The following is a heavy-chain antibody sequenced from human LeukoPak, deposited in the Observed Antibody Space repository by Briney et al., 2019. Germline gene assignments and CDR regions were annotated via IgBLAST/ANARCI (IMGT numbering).Heavy chain of an antibody. Sequence: GGSLRLSCAASGFTFSSYSMNWVRQAPGKGLVWVAHINTDGRTTTYADSVKGRFTVARDNAKDTLYLEMNRLRAEDTAVYYCARDNTYMFDYWGQGTQVTVSS. V-gene: IGHV3-74*01. CDR2: INTDGRTT. CDR3: ARDNTYMFDY. CDR1: GFTFSSYS. J-gene: IGHJ4*02. D-gene: IGHD2-2*02.